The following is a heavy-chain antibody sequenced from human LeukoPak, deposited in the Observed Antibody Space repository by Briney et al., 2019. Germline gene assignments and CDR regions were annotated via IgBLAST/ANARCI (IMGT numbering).Heavy chain of an antibody. CDR3: ARHQRSMIVAYFDY. J-gene: IGHJ4*02. D-gene: IGHD3-22*01. CDR1: GDSISSYF. CDR2: IYYSGST. Sequence: KPSETLSLTCTVSGDSISSYFWNWIRQPPGKGLEWIGYIYYSGSTNYNPSLKSRVTISVDTSKNQFSLKLSSVTAADTAVYYCARHQRSMIVAYFDYWGQGTLVTVSS. V-gene: IGHV4-59*08.